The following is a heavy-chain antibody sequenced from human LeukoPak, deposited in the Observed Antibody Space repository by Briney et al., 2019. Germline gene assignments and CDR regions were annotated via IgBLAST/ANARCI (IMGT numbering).Heavy chain of an antibody. Sequence: GASVKVSCKASGYRFTSYGITWVRQAPGQGLEWMGWISGYNGYTHYAQKLQGRVTMTTDTSTSTAYMELRSLRSDGTAMYYCARAGAVAGTSGMDVWGQGTTVTVSS. CDR2: ISGYNGYT. V-gene: IGHV1-18*01. CDR1: GYRFTSYG. CDR3: ARAGAVAGTSGMDV. D-gene: IGHD6-19*01. J-gene: IGHJ6*02.